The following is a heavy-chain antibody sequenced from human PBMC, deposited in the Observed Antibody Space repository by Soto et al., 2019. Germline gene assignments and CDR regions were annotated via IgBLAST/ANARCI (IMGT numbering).Heavy chain of an antibody. Sequence: QVQHVQSGAEVKKPGAAVKVSCKASGYTFTTYTIHWVRQAPGHAREWMGWIDAGNGNTEYSQKFQGRVTFTRDKAASTAYMELSSLRSEDTAVFYCARVGYSAYDYWGQGTLVTVSS. CDR3: ARVGYSAYDY. CDR1: GYTFTTYT. D-gene: IGHD5-12*01. V-gene: IGHV1-3*01. CDR2: IDAGNGNT. J-gene: IGHJ4*02.